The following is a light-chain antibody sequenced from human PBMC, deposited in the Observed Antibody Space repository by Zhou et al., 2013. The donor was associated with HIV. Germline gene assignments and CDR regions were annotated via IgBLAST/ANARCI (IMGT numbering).Light chain of an antibody. CDR1: QDISNY. J-gene: IGKJ5*01. Sequence: IQLTQSPSSLSASVGDRVTITCQASQDISNYLNWYQQKPGKAPKLLIYAASSLQSGVPSRFSGSGSGTDFTLTISSLQPEDFATYYCQQSYSTITFGQGTRLEIK. V-gene: IGKV1-39*01. CDR3: QQSYSTIT. CDR2: AAS.